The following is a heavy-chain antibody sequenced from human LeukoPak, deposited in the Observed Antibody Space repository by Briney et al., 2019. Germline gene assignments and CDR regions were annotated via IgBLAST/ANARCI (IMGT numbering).Heavy chain of an antibody. D-gene: IGHD1-26*01. CDR1: GDSVTSDSYY. Sequence: SETLSLTCTVSGDSVTSDSYYWGWIRQPPRKALEWIGSVFYRDRTYYNPSFRSRLTITVDTSKNQVSLKLRSVTAAATAIYYCVRHLVGVAEGYFDYWGQGIQVTVSS. CDR2: VFYRDRT. V-gene: IGHV4-39*01. J-gene: IGHJ4*02. CDR3: VRHLVGVAEGYFDY.